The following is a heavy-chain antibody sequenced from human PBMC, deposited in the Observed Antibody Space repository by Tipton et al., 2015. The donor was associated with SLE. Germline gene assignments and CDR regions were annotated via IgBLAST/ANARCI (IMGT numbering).Heavy chain of an antibody. CDR1: GGSISRGSFY. Sequence: TLSLTCTVSGGSISRGSFYWNWIRQPAGKGLEWIGRIYTSGSTSYNPSLKSRVTISVDTSKNQFSLRLNSVTAADTAVYFCARWEVGYTTNWERFDCWGQGTPVTVSS. D-gene: IGHD1-1*01. V-gene: IGHV4-61*02. CDR3: ARWEVGYTTNWERFDC. J-gene: IGHJ4*02. CDR2: IYTSGST.